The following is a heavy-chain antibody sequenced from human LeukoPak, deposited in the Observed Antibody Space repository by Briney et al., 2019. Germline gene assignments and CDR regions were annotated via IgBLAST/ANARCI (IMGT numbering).Heavy chain of an antibody. CDR1: GGSFSGYY. CDR2: INHSGGT. J-gene: IGHJ4*02. V-gene: IGHV4-34*01. Sequence: SETLSLTCAVYGGSFSGYYWSWIRQPPGKGLEWIGEINHSGGTNNNPSLKSRVTISVDTSKNQFSLKLSSVTAADTAVYYCARSWNYYFDYWGQGTLVTVSS. D-gene: IGHD1-7*01. CDR3: ARSWNYYFDY.